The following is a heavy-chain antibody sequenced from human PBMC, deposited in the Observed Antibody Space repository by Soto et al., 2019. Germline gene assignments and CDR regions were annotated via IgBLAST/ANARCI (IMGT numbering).Heavy chain of an antibody. J-gene: IGHJ4*01. V-gene: IGHV3-48*01. D-gene: IGHD6-19*01. CDR2: ISSSSSNI. CDR3: ARDRGTIAVAGGDY. Sequence: DVQLVESGGGLVQPGGSLRLSCAASGFTFSNYNMNWVRQAPGKGLEWVSYISSSSSNIYYAYSVKGRFTISRDNAKNSLYLQMNSLRVEDTVVYYCARDRGTIAVAGGDYWGHGTLVIVSS. CDR1: GFTFSNYN.